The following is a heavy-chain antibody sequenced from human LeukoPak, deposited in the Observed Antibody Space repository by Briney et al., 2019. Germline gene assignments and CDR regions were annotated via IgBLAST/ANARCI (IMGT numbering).Heavy chain of an antibody. CDR3: ARSVGMTTVTKFDY. CDR2: ISSSSSTI. CDR1: GFTFNSYS. V-gene: IGHV3-48*01. D-gene: IGHD4-17*01. J-gene: IGHJ4*02. Sequence: GGSLRLSCAASGFTFNSYSMNWVRQAPGKGLEWVSYISSSSSTIYYADSVKGRFTISRDNAKNSLYLQMNSLRAEDTAVYYCARSVGMTTVTKFDYWGQGTLVTVSS.